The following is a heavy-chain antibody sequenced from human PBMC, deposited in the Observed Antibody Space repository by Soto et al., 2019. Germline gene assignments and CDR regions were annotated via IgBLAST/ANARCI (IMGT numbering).Heavy chain of an antibody. Sequence: SVKVSCKASGGTLSSYAISWVRQAPGQGLEWMGGIIPIFGTANYAQKFQGRVTITADKSTSTAYMELSSLRSEDTAVYYCARGKRPPTGGMDVWGQGTTVTVSS. CDR3: ARGKRPPTGGMDV. J-gene: IGHJ6*02. CDR2: IIPIFGTA. D-gene: IGHD3-16*01. V-gene: IGHV1-69*06. CDR1: GGTLSSYA.